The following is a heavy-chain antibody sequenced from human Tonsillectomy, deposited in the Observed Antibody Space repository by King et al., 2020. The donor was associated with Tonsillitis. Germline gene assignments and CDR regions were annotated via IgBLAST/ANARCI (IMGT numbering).Heavy chain of an antibody. CDR1: GFGFSTYA. D-gene: IGHD4-23*01. V-gene: IGHV3-30*07. CDR3: ARDRWLGIAGACDV. Sequence: VQLVESGGGVVQPGRSLRLSCAASGFGFSTYALHWVRQAPGKGLQWVTLISSDGSNKYYSDSVKGRFTISRDNSNNTVYLQMNSLRAEDSAIYYCARDRWLGIAGACDVWGKGTPVTVSS. CDR2: ISSDGSNK. J-gene: IGHJ6*04.